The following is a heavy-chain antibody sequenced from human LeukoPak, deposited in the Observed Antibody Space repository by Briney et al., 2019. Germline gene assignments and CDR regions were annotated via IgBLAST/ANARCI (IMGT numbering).Heavy chain of an antibody. J-gene: IGHJ5*02. D-gene: IGHD1-26*01. CDR2: INPNSGGT. CDR1: GYTFTGYY. Sequence: ASVKVSCKASGYTFTGYYMHWVRQAPGQGLEWMGWINPNSGGTNYAQKFQGRVTMTRDTSISTAYMELSRLRSDDTAVYYCAAVGALVGATFGSSHWFDAWGQGTLVTVSA. V-gene: IGHV1-2*02. CDR3: AAVGALVGATFGSSHWFDA.